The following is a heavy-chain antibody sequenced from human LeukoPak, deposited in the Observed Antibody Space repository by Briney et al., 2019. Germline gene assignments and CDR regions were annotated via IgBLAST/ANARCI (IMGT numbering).Heavy chain of an antibody. Sequence: GRSLRLPCAASGFTFDDYAMHWVRQAPGKGLEWVSGISWNSGSIGYADSVKGRFTISRDNTKNSLYLQMNSLRAEDTALYYCAKDIGGRDGYNGYYYYYGMDVWGQGTTVTVSS. CDR3: AKDIGGRDGYNGYYYYYGMDV. D-gene: IGHD5-24*01. CDR2: ISWNSGSI. J-gene: IGHJ6*02. V-gene: IGHV3-9*01. CDR1: GFTFDDYA.